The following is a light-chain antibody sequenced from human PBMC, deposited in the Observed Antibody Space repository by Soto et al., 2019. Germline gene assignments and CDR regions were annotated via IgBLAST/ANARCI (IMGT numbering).Light chain of an antibody. J-gene: IGLJ1*01. CDR3: CSYVGSDSFA. V-gene: IGLV2-23*02. CDR2: EVN. CDR1: SSDVGSYDL. Sequence: QSVLTQPASVSGSPGQSITISCTGTSSDVGSYDLVSWYQQHPGKAPKLMIYEVNKRPSGVSNRFSGSKSGNTASLTISGLQAEDEADSSCCSYVGSDSFAFGTGTKVTVL.